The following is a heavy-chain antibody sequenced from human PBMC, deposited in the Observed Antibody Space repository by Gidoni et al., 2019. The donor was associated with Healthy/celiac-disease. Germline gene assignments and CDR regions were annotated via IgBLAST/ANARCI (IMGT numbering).Heavy chain of an antibody. V-gene: IGHV4-34*01. J-gene: IGHJ4*02. Sequence: QVQLQQWGAGLLTPSETLSLTCAVYGGSFSGYYWSWIRQPPGKGLEWIGEINHSGSTNYNPSLKSRVTISVDTSKNQFSLKLSSVTAADTAVYYCARGALFTYYDILTGQLGMYYFDYWGQGTLVTVSS. CDR2: INHSGST. CDR3: ARGALFTYYDILTGQLGMYYFDY. D-gene: IGHD3-9*01. CDR1: GGSFSGYY.